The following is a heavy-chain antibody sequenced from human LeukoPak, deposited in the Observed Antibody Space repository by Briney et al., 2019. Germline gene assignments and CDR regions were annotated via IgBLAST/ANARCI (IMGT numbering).Heavy chain of an antibody. J-gene: IGHJ3*02. D-gene: IGHD1-14*01. V-gene: IGHV4-39*01. CDR1: VGSLSSSSYY. CDR2: IYYSGST. Sequence: PSETLSLTCTVSVGSLSSSSYYWGWVRQPPGKGLGWIGSIYYSGSTYYNPSLKSRVTISVDTSKNQFSLKLSSVTAADTAVYYCARSFTQTGPFDIWGQGTMVTVSS. CDR3: ARSFTQTGPFDI.